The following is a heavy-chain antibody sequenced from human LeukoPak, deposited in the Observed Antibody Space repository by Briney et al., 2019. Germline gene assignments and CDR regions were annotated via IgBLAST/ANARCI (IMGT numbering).Heavy chain of an antibody. D-gene: IGHD7-27*01. Sequence: GGSLRLSCAASGFTFSSYGMHWVRQAPGKGLEWVAVISYDGSNKYYADSVKGRFTISRDNSKNTLYLQMNSLRAEDTAVYYCAKESLGSPSYWGQGTLVTVSS. V-gene: IGHV3-30*18. CDR1: GFTFSSYG. CDR3: AKESLGSPSY. J-gene: IGHJ4*02. CDR2: ISYDGSNK.